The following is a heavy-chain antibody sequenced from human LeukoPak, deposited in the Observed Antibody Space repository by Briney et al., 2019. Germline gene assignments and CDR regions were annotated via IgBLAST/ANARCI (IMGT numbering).Heavy chain of an antibody. CDR1: GFTFSSYS. J-gene: IGHJ4*02. V-gene: IGHV3-21*01. D-gene: IGHD1-26*01. CDR2: ISSSSSYI. CDR3: AREAQVKAYGSYSRDFDY. Sequence: GGSLRLSCAASGFTFSSYSMNWVRQAPGKGLEWVSSISSSSSYIYYADSVKGRFTISRDNAKNSLYLQMNSLRAEDTAVYYCAREAQVKAYGSYSRDFDYWGQGTLVTVSS.